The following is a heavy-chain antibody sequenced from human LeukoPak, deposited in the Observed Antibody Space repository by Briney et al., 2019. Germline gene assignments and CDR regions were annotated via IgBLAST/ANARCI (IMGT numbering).Heavy chain of an antibody. CDR2: IYSGGST. Sequence: GGPLRLSCAASGFTVSSNYMSWVRQAPGKGLEWDSVIYSGGSTYYADSVKGRFTISRDNSKNTLYLQMNSLRAEDTAVYYCARDGAMAYYFDYWGQGTLVTVSS. CDR1: GFTVSSNY. V-gene: IGHV3-66*02. CDR3: ARDGAMAYYFDY. D-gene: IGHD5-18*01. J-gene: IGHJ4*02.